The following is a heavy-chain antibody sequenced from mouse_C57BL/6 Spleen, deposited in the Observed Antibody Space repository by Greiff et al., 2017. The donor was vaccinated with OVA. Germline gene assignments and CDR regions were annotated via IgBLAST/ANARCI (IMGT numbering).Heavy chain of an antibody. V-gene: IGHV1-52*01. D-gene: IGHD3-2*02. Sequence: QVQLQQPGAELVRPGSSVKLSCKASGYTFTSYWMHWVKQRPIQGLEWIGNIDPSDSETHYNQKFKDKATLTVDKSSITAYMQLSSLTSEDSAVYYCARGSGYAMDYWGQGTSVTVSS. CDR1: GYTFTSYW. CDR2: IDPSDSET. J-gene: IGHJ4*01. CDR3: ARGSGYAMDY.